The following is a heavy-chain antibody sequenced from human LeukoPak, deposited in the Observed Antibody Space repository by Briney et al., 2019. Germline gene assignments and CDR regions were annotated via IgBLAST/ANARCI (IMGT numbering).Heavy chain of an antibody. CDR1: GYMVSDYY. D-gene: IGHD2-2*01. J-gene: IGHJ4*02. Sequence: VASVTVSCMTSGYMVSDYYIHWVRQAPGQGLEWMGWLRGDTGDTDSPQKFKGRVTMTRDTATNTAYMQLSRLTYDDTAMYFCARVRDNACDYWGQGTLVTVSS. CDR2: LRGDTGDT. CDR3: ARVRDNACDY. V-gene: IGHV1-2*02.